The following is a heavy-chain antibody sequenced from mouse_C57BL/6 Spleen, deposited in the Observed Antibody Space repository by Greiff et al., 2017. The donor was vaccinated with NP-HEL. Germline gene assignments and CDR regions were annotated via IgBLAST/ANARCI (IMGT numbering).Heavy chain of an antibody. J-gene: IGHJ1*03. V-gene: IGHV1-76*01. D-gene: IGHD1-1*01. Sequence: QVQLQQSGAELVRPGASVKLSCKASGYTFTDYYINWVKQRPGQGLEWIARIYPGSGNTYYNEKFKGKATLTAEKSSSTAYMQLSSLTSEDSAVYFCARKAQFITTGGWYFDVWGTGTTVTVSS. CDR2: IYPGSGNT. CDR3: ARKAQFITTGGWYFDV. CDR1: GYTFTDYY.